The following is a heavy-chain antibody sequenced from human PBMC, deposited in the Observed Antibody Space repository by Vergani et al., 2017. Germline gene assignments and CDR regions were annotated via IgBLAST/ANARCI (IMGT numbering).Heavy chain of an antibody. CDR2: MSSSSSYI. D-gene: IGHD6-13*01. CDR1: GFTFSDHY. J-gene: IGHJ6*02. CDR3: AGEHVAAAGIFYYYNGMDV. V-gene: IGHV3-11*06. Sequence: QVQLVESGGGLVKPGGSLRLSCAASGFTFSDHYMSWVCQAPGKGLEWSSYMSSSSSYIYYADSVKGRFTISRDNAKNSLYLQMNSLKAEDTAVYYCAGEHVAAAGIFYYYNGMDVWGQGTTVTVSS.